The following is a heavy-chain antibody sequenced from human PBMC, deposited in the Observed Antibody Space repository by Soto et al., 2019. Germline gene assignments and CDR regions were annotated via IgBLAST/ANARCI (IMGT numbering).Heavy chain of an antibody. CDR3: AKDWYNYGEFDY. D-gene: IGHD1-1*01. CDR2: IYDNGTT. Sequence: PGGSLRLSCAASGLTVSNAYMAWVRQAPGMGLEWVSVIYDNGTTYYADSVKGRFTISRDTSTNTLSLQMDSLRAEDTAVYYCAKDWYNYGEFDYWGQGTLVTVSS. V-gene: IGHV3-53*01. J-gene: IGHJ4*02. CDR1: GLTVSNAY.